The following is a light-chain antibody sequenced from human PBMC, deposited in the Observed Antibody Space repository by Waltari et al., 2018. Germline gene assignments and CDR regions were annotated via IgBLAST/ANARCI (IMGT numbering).Light chain of an antibody. J-gene: IGLJ3*02. CDR1: NHDGVYYAY. V-gene: IGLV2-11*01. CDR2: GVS. CDR3: CSYAGGFTWV. Sequence: QSALTQPRSVSGSPRQSVPLSCTGPNHDGVYYAYVSWYQQHPNAAPKLLIFGVSQRPSGFPDRFSGSKAGNTASLSISGLQAEDEADYYCCSYAGGFTWVFGGGTRLTV.